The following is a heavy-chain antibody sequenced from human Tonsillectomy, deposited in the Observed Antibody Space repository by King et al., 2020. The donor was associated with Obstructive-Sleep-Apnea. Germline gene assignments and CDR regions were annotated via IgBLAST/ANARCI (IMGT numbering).Heavy chain of an antibody. CDR1: GFTFDDYA. CDR3: AKDIRGYSYGNTDY. Sequence: VQLVESGGGLVQPGRSLRLSCAASGFTFDDYAMHWVRQAPGKGLEWVSGISWNSDNIGYADSVKGRFTISRDNAKNSLYLQMNSLRAEDTALYYCAKDIRGYSYGNTDYWGQGTLVTVSS. D-gene: IGHD5-18*01. V-gene: IGHV3-9*01. CDR2: ISWNSDNI. J-gene: IGHJ4*02.